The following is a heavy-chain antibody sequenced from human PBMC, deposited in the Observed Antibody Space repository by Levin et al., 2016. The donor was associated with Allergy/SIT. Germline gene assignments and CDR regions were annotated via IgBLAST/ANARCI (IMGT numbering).Heavy chain of an antibody. CDR3: AHVVVTAGRARWFDP. Sequence: SETLSLTCSVSGASINSNNYYWAWIRQPPGKGLEWIGILYYTGHTFYNPSLNSRATISADTSKNHFSMKLISVTAADTATYYCAHVVVTAGRARWFDPWGQGHLVTVSS. CDR1: GASINSNNYY. J-gene: IGHJ5*02. D-gene: IGHD2-21*02. CDR2: LYYTGHT. V-gene: IGHV4-39*02.